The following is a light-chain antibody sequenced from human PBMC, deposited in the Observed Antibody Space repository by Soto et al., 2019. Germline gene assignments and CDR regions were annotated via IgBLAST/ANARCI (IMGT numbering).Light chain of an antibody. J-gene: IGKJ1*01. CDR1: QSVSSN. CDR3: QQYNNWPRT. CDR2: GAS. V-gene: IGKV3-15*01. Sequence: EIVMTQSPVTLSVSPGETATLSCRASQSVSSNLAWYQHKPGQAPRLIIYGASTRATGIPARFSGSGSGTEFTLTISSLQSEDFAVYYCQQYNNWPRTFGQGTKVDIK.